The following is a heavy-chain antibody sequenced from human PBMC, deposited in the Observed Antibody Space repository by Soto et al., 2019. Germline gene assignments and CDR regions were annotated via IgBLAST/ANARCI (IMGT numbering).Heavy chain of an antibody. Sequence: VGSLRLSCAASGFTFSNHGMHWVRQAPGKGLEWVALIRYDGSNRFYADSVRGRFTISRDISENTVFLQMNSLRAEDTAVYYCARESSRGRRDRLDYWGQGTLVTVSS. V-gene: IGHV3-30*02. CDR3: ARESSRGRRDRLDY. J-gene: IGHJ4*02. D-gene: IGHD2-2*01. CDR2: IRYDGSNR. CDR1: GFTFSNHG.